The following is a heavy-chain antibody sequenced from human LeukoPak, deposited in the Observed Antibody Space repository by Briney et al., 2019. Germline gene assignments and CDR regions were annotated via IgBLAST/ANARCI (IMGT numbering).Heavy chain of an antibody. J-gene: IGHJ3*02. CDR3: TTVRIRQWLVLGGAFDI. CDR2: IKSKTDGGTT. Sequence: GGSLRLSCAASGFTFSNAWMSWVRQAPGKGLEWVGRIKSKTDGGTTDYAAPVKGRFTISRDDSKNTLYLQMNSLKTEDTAVYYCTTVRIRQWLVLGGAFDIWGQGTMVTVSS. V-gene: IGHV3-15*01. CDR1: GFTFSNAW. D-gene: IGHD6-19*01.